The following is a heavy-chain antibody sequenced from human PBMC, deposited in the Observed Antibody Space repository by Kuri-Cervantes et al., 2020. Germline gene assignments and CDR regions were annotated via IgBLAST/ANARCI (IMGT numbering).Heavy chain of an antibody. D-gene: IGHD1-1*01. V-gene: IGHV1-69*13. J-gene: IGHJ4*02. Sequence: SVKVSCKASGGTFSSYAISWVRQAPGQGLEWMGGIIPIFGTANYAQKFQGRVTITADESTSTAYMELSSLRSEDTAVYYCAKDDWNDVSGTFGYWGQGTLVTVSS. CDR2: IIPIFGTA. CDR3: AKDDWNDVSGTFGY. CDR1: GGTFSSYA.